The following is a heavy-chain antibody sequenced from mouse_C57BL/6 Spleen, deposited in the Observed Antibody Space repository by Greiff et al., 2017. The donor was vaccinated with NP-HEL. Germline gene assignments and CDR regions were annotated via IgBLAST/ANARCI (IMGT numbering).Heavy chain of an antibody. Sequence: EVQLQESGPGLVKPSQSLSLTCSVTGYSITSGYYWNWIRQFPGNKLEWMGYISYDGSNNYNPSLKNRISITRDTSKNQFFLKLNSVTTEDTATYYCARDHGYYPFDYWGQGTTLTVSS. D-gene: IGHD2-3*01. J-gene: IGHJ2*01. V-gene: IGHV3-6*01. CDR3: ARDHGYYPFDY. CDR1: GYSITSGYY. CDR2: ISYDGSN.